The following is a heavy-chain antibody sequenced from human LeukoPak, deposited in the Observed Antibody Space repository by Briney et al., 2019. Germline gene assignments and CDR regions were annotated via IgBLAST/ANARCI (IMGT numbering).Heavy chain of an antibody. J-gene: IGHJ5*02. CDR3: AREIVVVPAAMADWFDP. CDR1: GGSISSGSYY. CDR2: IYTSGST. V-gene: IGHV4-61*02. Sequence: SQTLSLTCTVSGGSISSGSYYWSWIRQPAGKGLEWIGRIYTSGSTNYNPSLKSRVTMSVDTSKNQFSLKLSSVTAADTAVYYCAREIVVVPAAMADWFDPWGQGTLVTVSS. D-gene: IGHD2-2*01.